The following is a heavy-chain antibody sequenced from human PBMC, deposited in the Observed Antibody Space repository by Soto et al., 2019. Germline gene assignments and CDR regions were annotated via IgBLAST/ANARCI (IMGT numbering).Heavy chain of an antibody. V-gene: IGHV3-23*01. CDR3: AKSTVTTYKTLKITHFDY. CDR2: ISGSGGST. CDR1: GFTFSSYA. Sequence: GGSLRLSCAASGFTFSSYAMSWVRQAPGKGLEWVSAISGSGGSTYYADSVKGRFTISRDNSKNTLYLQMNSLRAEDTAVYYCAKSTVTTYKTLKITHFDYWGQGTLVTVSS. J-gene: IGHJ4*02. D-gene: IGHD4-17*01.